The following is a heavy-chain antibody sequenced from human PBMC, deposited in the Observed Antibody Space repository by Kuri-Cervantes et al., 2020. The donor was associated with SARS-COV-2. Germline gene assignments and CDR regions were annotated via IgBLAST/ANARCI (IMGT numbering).Heavy chain of an antibody. D-gene: IGHD3-22*01. J-gene: IGHJ6*02. Sequence: GESLKISCAASGFTFGDYAMSWVRQAPGKGLEWVGIIRSKVYGGTTEYAASVKGRFTISRDDSKNSLYLQMNSLKTEDTAVYYCARGNYYDSSGYFYYYGMDVWGQGTTVTVSS. V-gene: IGHV3-49*04. CDR1: GFTFGDYA. CDR3: ARGNYYDSSGYFYYYGMDV. CDR2: IRSKVYGGTT.